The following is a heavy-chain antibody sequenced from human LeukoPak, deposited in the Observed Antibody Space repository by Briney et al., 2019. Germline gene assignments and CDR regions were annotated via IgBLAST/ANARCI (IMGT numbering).Heavy chain of an antibody. Sequence: SETLSLTCSVSGGSINTYYWSWIRQPPGKGLEWIGYIYYSGSTNYNPSLKSRVTISVDTSKNQFSLKLTSVTAADTVVYYCARGKRYFDYWGQGGLVTVSS. V-gene: IGHV4-59*01. CDR3: ARGKRYFDY. D-gene: IGHD6-25*01. CDR1: GGSINTYY. CDR2: IYYSGST. J-gene: IGHJ4*02.